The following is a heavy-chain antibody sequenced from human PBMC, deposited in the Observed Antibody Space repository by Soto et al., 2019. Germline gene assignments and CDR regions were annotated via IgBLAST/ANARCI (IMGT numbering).Heavy chain of an antibody. CDR3: ARDGPVTIFGVVITRHGWFVP. CDR2: IIPIFGTA. D-gene: IGHD3-3*01. CDR1: GATFSSYA. Sequence: NVCCAASGATFSSYAISWVRQAPGQGLEWMGGIIPIFGTANYAQKFQGRVTITADESTSTAYMELSSLRSEDTAVYYCARDGPVTIFGVVITRHGWFVPWGQGTLVAVS. J-gene: IGHJ5*02. V-gene: IGHV1-69*01.